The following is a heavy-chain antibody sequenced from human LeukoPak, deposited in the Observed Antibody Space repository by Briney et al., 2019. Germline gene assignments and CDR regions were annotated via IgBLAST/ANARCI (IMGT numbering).Heavy chain of an antibody. CDR1: GGSISSYY. CDR3: ARSKSDWSFIDY. D-gene: IGHD2-21*02. CDR2: IYYSGST. Sequence: SETLSLTCTVSGGSISSYYWSWIRQPPGKGLEWIGYIYYSGSTNYNPSLKSRGTLSVDTSKSQFSLRLRSVTAADTAVYYCARSKSDWSFIDYWGQGILVSVSS. J-gene: IGHJ4*02. V-gene: IGHV4-59*01.